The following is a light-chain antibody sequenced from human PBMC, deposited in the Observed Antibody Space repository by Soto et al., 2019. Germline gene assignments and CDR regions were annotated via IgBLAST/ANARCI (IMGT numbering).Light chain of an antibody. CDR3: SSFAGSNNFPYV. CDR1: SSDVGSYNR. CDR2: EIN. V-gene: IGLV2-8*01. Sequence: QSALTQPPSVPGSPGQSVTISCTGTSSDVGSYNRVSWYQQPPGTAPKLMIYEINKRPSGVPDRFSGSKSGNTASLTVSGLQAEDEADYYCSSFAGSNNFPYVFGTGTKVTVL. J-gene: IGLJ1*01.